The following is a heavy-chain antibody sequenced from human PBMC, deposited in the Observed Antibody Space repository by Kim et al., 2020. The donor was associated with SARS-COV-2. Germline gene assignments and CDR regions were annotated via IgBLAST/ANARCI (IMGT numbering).Heavy chain of an antibody. D-gene: IGHD6-13*01. V-gene: IGHV3-9*01. Sequence: KGRFTISRDNAKDSLYLQMHSLRPEDTALYYCAKDMNSSSWQSRVYYYMDVWGKGTTVTVSS. CDR3: AKDMNSSSWQSRVYYYMDV. J-gene: IGHJ6*03.